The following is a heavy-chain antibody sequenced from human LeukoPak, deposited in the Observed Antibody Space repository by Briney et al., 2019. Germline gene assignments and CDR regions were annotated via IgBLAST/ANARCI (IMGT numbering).Heavy chain of an antibody. V-gene: IGHV4-31*03. D-gene: IGHD2-2*01. CDR1: GGSISSGGYY. CDR2: IYYSGST. J-gene: IGHJ4*02. CDR3: ASGERYCSSTSCYALDY. Sequence: SETLSLTCTVSGGSISSGGYYWSWIRQHPEKGLEWIGYIYYSGSTYYNPSLKSRVTISVDTSKNQFSLKLSSVTAADTAVYYCASGERYCSSTSCYALDYWGQGTLVTVSS.